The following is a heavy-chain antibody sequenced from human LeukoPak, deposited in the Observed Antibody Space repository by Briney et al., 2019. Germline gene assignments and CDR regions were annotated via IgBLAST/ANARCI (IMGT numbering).Heavy chain of an antibody. J-gene: IGHJ3*02. CDR2: IRSKAYGGTT. Sequence: GGSLRLSCTASGFTFGDYAMSWFRQAPGKGLEWVGFIRSKAYGGTTEYAASVKGRFTISRDDSKSIAYLQMNSLKTEDIAVYYCTREFTYYYDSSRAFDIWGQGTMVTVSS. CDR1: GFTFGDYA. D-gene: IGHD3-22*01. V-gene: IGHV3-49*03. CDR3: TREFTYYYDSSRAFDI.